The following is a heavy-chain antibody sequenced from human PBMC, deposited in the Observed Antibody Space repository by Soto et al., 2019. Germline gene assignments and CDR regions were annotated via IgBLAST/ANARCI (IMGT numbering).Heavy chain of an antibody. J-gene: IGHJ5*02. CDR1: GYTFTSYG. CDR2: ISAYNGNT. D-gene: IGHD5-12*01. V-gene: IGHV1-18*01. Sequence: ASVKVSCKASGYTFTSYGISWVRQAPGQGLEWMGWISAYNGNTNYAQKLQGRVTMTTDTSTSTAYMELRSLRSDDTAVYYCARGHSGYDFRASFDPWGQGTLVTVSS. CDR3: ARGHSGYDFRASFDP.